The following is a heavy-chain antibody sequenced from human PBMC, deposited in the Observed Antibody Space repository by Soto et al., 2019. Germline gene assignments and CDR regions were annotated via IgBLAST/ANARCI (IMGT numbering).Heavy chain of an antibody. J-gene: IGHJ4*02. Sequence: PGGSLRLSCTASGFTFSSYWMSWVRQAPGKGLECVANIKQDGSEKLYVDSVKGRFTISRDNTKNSLYLQMNSLRAEDTAVYYCARDYVGSSSWYGQNDYWGQGTLVTVSS. CDR1: GFTFSSYW. CDR3: ARDYVGSSSWYGQNDY. CDR2: IKQDGSEK. D-gene: IGHD6-13*01. V-gene: IGHV3-7*03.